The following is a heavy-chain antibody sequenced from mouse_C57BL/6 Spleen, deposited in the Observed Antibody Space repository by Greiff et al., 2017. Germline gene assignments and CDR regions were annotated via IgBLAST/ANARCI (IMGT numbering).Heavy chain of an antibody. CDR2: IYPRSGNT. V-gene: IGHV1-81*01. D-gene: IGHD1-1*01. Sequence: VMLVESGAELARPGASVKLSCKASGYTFTSYGISWVKQRPGQGLEWIGEIYPRSGNTYYNEKFKGKATLTADKSSSTAYMALRSLTVEHSAVYFCARRGVTTVVATFSYYAMDYWGQGTSVTVSA. J-gene: IGHJ4*01. CDR3: ARRGVTTVVATFSYYAMDY. CDR1: GYTFTSYG.